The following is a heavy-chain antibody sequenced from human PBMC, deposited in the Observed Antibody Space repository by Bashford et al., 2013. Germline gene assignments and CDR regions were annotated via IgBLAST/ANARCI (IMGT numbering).Heavy chain of an antibody. CDR1: WVLQRSL. D-gene: IGHD4-11*01. CDR2: INDGGIT. Sequence: SETPVPHLRCLWWVLQRSLLELGPPAPRKGLEWIGEINDGGITNYNPSLKSRVTISIDTSKNQFSLKLSSVTAADTAVYYCARGTNNDYTHQGDYWGQGTLVTVSS. CDR3: ARGTNNDYTHQGDY. J-gene: IGHJ4*02. V-gene: IGHV4-34*01.